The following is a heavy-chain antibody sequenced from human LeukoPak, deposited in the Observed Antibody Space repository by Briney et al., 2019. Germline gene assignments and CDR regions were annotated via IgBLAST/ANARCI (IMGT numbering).Heavy chain of an antibody. V-gene: IGHV4-31*03. D-gene: IGHD6-13*01. J-gene: IGHJ3*02. CDR1: GGSIRSSYYY. CDR2: IYYSGST. Sequence: PSETLSLTCTVSGGSIRSSYYYWGWIRQPPGKGLEWIGYIYYSGSTYYNPSLKSRVTISVDTSKNQFSLKLSSVTAADTAVYYCARYSSSWYPGDAFDIWGQGTMVTVSS. CDR3: ARYSSSWYPGDAFDI.